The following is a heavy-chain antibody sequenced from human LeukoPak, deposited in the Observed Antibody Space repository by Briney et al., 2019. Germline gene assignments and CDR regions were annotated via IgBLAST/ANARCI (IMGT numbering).Heavy chain of an antibody. CDR1: GFTFSDYY. Sequence: GGSLRLSCAASGFTFSDYYMSWVRQAPGKGLEWVANIKQDGSEKYYVDSVKGRFTISRDNAKNSLYLQMNSLRAEDTAVYYCARTRASDNYFDYWGQGTLVTVSS. CDR3: ARTRASDNYFDY. CDR2: IKQDGSEK. V-gene: IGHV3-7*01. J-gene: IGHJ4*02.